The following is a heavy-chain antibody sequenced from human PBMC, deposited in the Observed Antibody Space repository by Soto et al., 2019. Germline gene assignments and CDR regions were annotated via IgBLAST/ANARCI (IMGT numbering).Heavy chain of an antibody. CDR2: ICYSGST. CDR3: ARESPYYDFWSGYYTARYYYGMDV. Sequence: TSETLSLTCTVSGGSISSYYWSWIRQPPGKGLEWIGYICYSGSTNYNPSLKSRVTISVDTSKNQFSLKLSSVTAADTAVYYCARESPYYDFWSGYYTARYYYGMDVWGQGTTATVS. D-gene: IGHD3-3*01. CDR1: GGSISSYY. J-gene: IGHJ6*02. V-gene: IGHV4-59*01.